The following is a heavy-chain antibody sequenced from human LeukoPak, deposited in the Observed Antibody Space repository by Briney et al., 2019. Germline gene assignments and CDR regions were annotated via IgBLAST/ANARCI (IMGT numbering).Heavy chain of an antibody. D-gene: IGHD5-18*01. Sequence: GGSLRLSCAASGFIFGSFSMGWVRQAPGKGLEWLSYISSTSTAIYYADSLKGRFTISRDNAKNSLYLQMNSLRAEDTAVYYCARAIASYGDSAYWGQGTLVTVSS. J-gene: IGHJ4*02. CDR1: GFIFGSFS. V-gene: IGHV3-48*04. CDR3: ARAIASYGDSAY. CDR2: ISSTSTAI.